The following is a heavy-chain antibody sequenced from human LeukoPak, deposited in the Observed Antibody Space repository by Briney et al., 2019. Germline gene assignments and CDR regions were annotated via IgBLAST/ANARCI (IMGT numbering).Heavy chain of an antibody. CDR1: GFTFSSYW. D-gene: IGHD6-19*01. CDR3: ARGQSPSYYDMDV. Sequence: PGGSLRLSCAASGFTFSSYWMSWVRQAPGKGLEWVAVIWSDGSSKHYGDSVKGRFTISRDNSKNTLYLQMNSLRAEDTAVYHCARGQSPSYYDMDVWGQGTTVTVSS. V-gene: IGHV3-33*08. CDR2: IWSDGSSK. J-gene: IGHJ6*02.